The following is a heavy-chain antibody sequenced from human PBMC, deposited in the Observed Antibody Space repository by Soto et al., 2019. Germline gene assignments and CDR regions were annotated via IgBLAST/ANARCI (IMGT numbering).Heavy chain of an antibody. CDR2: INNSGST. CDR3: ARISSGYRIDY. D-gene: IGHD3-22*01. Sequence: SETLSLTCAVSSGTISSSNWWTWVRQPPGKGLEWIGEINNSGSTNYNPSLKSRVTISVDTSKDQFSLKLSSVTAADTAVYYCARISSGYRIDYWGQGTLVTVSS. J-gene: IGHJ4*02. V-gene: IGHV4-4*02. CDR1: SGTISSSNW.